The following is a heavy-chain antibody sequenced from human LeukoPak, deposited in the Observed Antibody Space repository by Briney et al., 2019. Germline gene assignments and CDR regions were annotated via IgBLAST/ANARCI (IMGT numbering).Heavy chain of an antibody. CDR1: GGSISSSSYY. CDR3: ARAHNSGPDY. J-gene: IGHJ4*02. Sequence: PSETLSLTCTGSGGSISSSSYYWGWIRQPPGKGLEWIGSIYYSGSTYYNPSLKSRVTISVDTSKNQFSLKLSSVTAADTAVYYCARAHNSGPDYWGQGTLVTVSS. D-gene: IGHD5-12*01. CDR2: IYYSGST. V-gene: IGHV4-39*01.